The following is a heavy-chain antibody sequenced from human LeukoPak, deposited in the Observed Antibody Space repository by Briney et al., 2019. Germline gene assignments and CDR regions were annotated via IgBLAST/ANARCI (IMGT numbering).Heavy chain of an antibody. CDR3: ASRPADY. J-gene: IGHJ4*02. CDR1: GFTFSSYG. CDR2: IRYDGSNK. Sequence: PGGSLRLSCAASGFTFSSYGMHWVRQAPGKGLEWVAFIRYDGSNKYYADSVKGRFTISRDNSKNTLYLQMNSLRAEDTAVYYCASRPADYWGQGTLVTVSS. V-gene: IGHV3-30*02.